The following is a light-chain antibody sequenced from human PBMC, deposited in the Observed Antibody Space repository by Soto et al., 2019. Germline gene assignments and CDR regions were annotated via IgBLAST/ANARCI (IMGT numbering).Light chain of an antibody. CDR2: EVS. Sequence: QSALTQPASVAGSPGQSITISCTGTSSDVGGYNYVSWYQQHPGKAPKLMIYEVSNRPSGVSNRFSGSKSGNTASLTISGLQAEAAADYYCSSYTSRSTHVVFGGGTKLTVL. CDR3: SSYTSRSTHVV. J-gene: IGLJ2*01. V-gene: IGLV2-14*01. CDR1: SSDVGGYNY.